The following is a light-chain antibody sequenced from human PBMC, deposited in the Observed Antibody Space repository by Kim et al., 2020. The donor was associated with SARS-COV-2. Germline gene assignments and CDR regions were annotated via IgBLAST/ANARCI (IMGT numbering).Light chain of an antibody. Sequence: QSALTQPDSVSGSPGQSITISCSGTSSDIGDYNYVSWYQQQPGKAPKIMIYDVSKRPSGVSDRFSASKSGNTASLTISGLQAEDEADYYCSSYSSSSTLVFGGGTQLTVL. CDR3: SSYSSSSTLV. CDR2: DVS. J-gene: IGLJ3*02. V-gene: IGLV2-14*01. CDR1: SSDIGDYNY.